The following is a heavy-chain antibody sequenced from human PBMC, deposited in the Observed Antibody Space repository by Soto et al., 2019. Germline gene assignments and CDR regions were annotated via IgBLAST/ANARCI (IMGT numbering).Heavy chain of an antibody. CDR3: ARHINGYNPLDY. D-gene: IGHD1-1*01. CDR2: IYPENSDA. Sequence: LGESLKISCKVSGNSFTDYWIGWVRQMPGKGLEWMGIIYPENSDARYSPSFQGQVTISADKSVSTAYLQWSSLKASDTAIYYCARHINGYNPLDYWGQGTLVTVSS. V-gene: IGHV5-51*01. CDR1: GNSFTDYW. J-gene: IGHJ4*02.